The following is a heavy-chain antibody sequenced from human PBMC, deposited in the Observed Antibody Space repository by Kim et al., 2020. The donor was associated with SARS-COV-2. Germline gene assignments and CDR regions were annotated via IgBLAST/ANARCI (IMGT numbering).Heavy chain of an antibody. CDR3: ATTRPNYYASVSQNIHLLGV. CDR1: GFTCSNYA. V-gene: IGHV3-23*01. Sequence: GGSLRLSCAASGFTCSNYAMSWVRQAPGKGLEWVSSIGGSGGSTYYADSVKGRFTLSRDNSKNTLYLQMNSLRAEDTAVYYCATTRPNYYASVSQNIHLLGVWGQGTTVTVSS. CDR2: IGGSGGST. D-gene: IGHD3-10*01. J-gene: IGHJ6*02.